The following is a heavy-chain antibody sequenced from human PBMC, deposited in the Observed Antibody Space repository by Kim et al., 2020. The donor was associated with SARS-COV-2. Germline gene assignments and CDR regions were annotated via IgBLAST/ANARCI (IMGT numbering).Heavy chain of an antibody. CDR3: ARVGHLGADYWGVQLYDFDY. J-gene: IGHJ4*02. D-gene: IGHD3-10*01. V-gene: IGHV3-74*01. CDR1: GFTFSRSW. Sequence: GGSLRHSCAASGFTFSRSWMHWVRQAPGKGLVWVSCINSDGSSTSYADSVKGRFTISRDNAKNTLYLQMNRLRAEDTAVYYCARVGHLGADYWGVQLYDFDYWGQGTLVTVSS. CDR2: INSDGSST.